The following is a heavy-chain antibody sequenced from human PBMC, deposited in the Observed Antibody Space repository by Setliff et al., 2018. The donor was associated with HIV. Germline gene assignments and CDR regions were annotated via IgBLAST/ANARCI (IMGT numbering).Heavy chain of an antibody. V-gene: IGHV4-39*07. D-gene: IGHD6-19*01. J-gene: IGHJ4*02. CDR2: VYYSGST. CDR1: GGSVGSVSYY. Sequence: SETLSLTCTVSGGSVGSVSYYWSWIRQPPGKGLEWIGSVYYSGSTYYNPSLKRRVTISVDTSKNQFSLKLSSVTAADTAVYYCASTGYSSGWSFDYWGQGTLVTVSS. CDR3: ASTGYSSGWSFDY.